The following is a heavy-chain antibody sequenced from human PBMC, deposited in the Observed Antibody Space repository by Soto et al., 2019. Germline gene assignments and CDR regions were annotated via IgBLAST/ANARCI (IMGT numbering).Heavy chain of an antibody. V-gene: IGHV2-5*01. CDR3: AHGSGWLFDY. CDR2: IYWNDDN. Sequence: QITLKESGPTLVKPTQTLTLTCTFSGFSLSTTAVGVGWIRQPPGKALEWLALIYWNDDNHYSPSLKNRLTVTRDTSKNQVVLTMTNMDPVDTVTYYCAHGSGWLFDYWGQGTLVTVSS. CDR1: GFSLSTTAVG. J-gene: IGHJ4*02. D-gene: IGHD6-19*01.